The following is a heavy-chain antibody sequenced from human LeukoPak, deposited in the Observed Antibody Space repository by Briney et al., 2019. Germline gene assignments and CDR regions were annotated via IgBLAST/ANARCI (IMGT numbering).Heavy chain of an antibody. CDR2: IYHSGST. CDR3: AITQGFYDFWSGYYGY. J-gene: IGHJ4*02. D-gene: IGHD3-3*01. Sequence: SETLSLTCAVSGYSISSGYYWGWIRQPPGKGLEWIGSIYHSGSTYYNPSLKSRVTISVDTSKNQFSLKLSSVTAADTAVHYCAITQGFYDFWSGYYGYWGQGTLVTVSS. CDR1: GYSISSGYY. V-gene: IGHV4-38-2*01.